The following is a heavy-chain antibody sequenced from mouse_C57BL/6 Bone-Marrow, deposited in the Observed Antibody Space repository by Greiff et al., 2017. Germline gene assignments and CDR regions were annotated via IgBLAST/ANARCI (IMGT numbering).Heavy chain of an antibody. Sequence: EVQLVESGPGLVKPSQSLSLTCSVTGYSITSGYYWNWIRQFPGNKLEWMGYISYDGSNNYNPSLKNRISITRDTSKNQVFLKLNSLTTEDTATYYCARGIFFLRVYFDYWGKGTTLTVSS. CDR2: ISYDGSN. J-gene: IGHJ2*01. CDR3: ARGIFFLRVYFDY. CDR1: GYSITSGYY. V-gene: IGHV3-6*01. D-gene: IGHD1-1*01.